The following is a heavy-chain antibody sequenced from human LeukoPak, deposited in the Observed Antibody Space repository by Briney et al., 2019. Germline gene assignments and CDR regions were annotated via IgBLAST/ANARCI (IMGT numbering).Heavy chain of an antibody. J-gene: IGHJ4*02. V-gene: IGHV1-18*01. CDR1: GYTFTSYG. D-gene: IGHD3-10*01. CDR3: ARGNVLLWFGEQKPSFDY. CDR2: ISAYNGNT. Sequence: GASVKVSCKASGYTFTSYGISWVRQAPGQGLEWMGWISAYNGNTNYAQKLQGRVTMTRDTSTSTAYMELSSLRSEDTAVYYCARGNVLLWFGEQKPSFDYWGQGTLVTVSS.